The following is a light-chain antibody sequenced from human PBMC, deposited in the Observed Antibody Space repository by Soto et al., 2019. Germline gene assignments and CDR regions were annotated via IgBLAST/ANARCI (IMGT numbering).Light chain of an antibody. Sequence: DIQMTQSPSSLSASVGDRVTITGRANQGISRFIQWNQQKPRQAPKFLIYAASSLQSGVSSRFSGSGSGTDFTLTISSLQPEDFTTYYCQKSYSIPYTFGQGTKLDIK. V-gene: IGKV1-39*01. CDR1: QGISRF. CDR2: AAS. CDR3: QKSYSIPYT. J-gene: IGKJ2*01.